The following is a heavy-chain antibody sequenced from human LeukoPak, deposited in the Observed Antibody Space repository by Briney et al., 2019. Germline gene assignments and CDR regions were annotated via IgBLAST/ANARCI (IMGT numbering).Heavy chain of an antibody. CDR3: AFSALGYCTNGVCYQILDY. V-gene: IGHV1-18*01. J-gene: IGHJ4*02. CDR1: GYTFTSYG. CDR2: ISAYNGNT. Sequence: GASVKVSCKASGYTFTSYGISWVRQAPGQGLERMGWISAYNGNTNYAQKLQGRVTMTTDTSTSTAYMELRSLRSDDTAVYYCAFSALGYCTNGVCYQILDYWGQGTLVTVSS. D-gene: IGHD2-8*01.